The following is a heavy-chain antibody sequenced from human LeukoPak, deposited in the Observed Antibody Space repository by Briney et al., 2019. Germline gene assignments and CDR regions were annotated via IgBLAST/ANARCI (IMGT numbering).Heavy chain of an antibody. CDR2: INPNSGGT. D-gene: IGHD6-13*01. Sequence: GASVKVSGKASGYTFTGYYMHWVRQAPGQGLEWMGWINPNSGGTNYAQKFQGRVTMTRDTSISTAYMELSRLRSDDTAVYYCARAQQLVLYYYYYMDVWGKGTTVTVSS. J-gene: IGHJ6*03. CDR1: GYTFTGYY. V-gene: IGHV1-2*02. CDR3: ARAQQLVLYYYYYMDV.